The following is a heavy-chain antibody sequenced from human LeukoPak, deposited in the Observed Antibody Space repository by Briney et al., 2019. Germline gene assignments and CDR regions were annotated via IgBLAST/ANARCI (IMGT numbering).Heavy chain of an antibody. Sequence: PGRSLRLSCAASGFTFSSYGMHWVRQAPGKGLEWVAVIWYDGSNKYYADSVKGRFTISRDNSKNTLYLQMNSLRAEDTAVYYCARGRRYLKNFDYWGQGTLVTVSS. CDR3: ARGRRYLKNFDY. V-gene: IGHV3-33*01. D-gene: IGHD3-16*02. J-gene: IGHJ4*02. CDR2: IWYDGSNK. CDR1: GFTFSSYG.